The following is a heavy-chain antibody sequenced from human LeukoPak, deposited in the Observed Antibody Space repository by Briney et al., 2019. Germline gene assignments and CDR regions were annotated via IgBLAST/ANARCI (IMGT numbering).Heavy chain of an antibody. D-gene: IGHD3-9*01. J-gene: IGHJ4*02. CDR1: GFTFSSYA. V-gene: IGHV3-30*04. CDR2: ISYDGSNK. CDR3: ARGAVLRYFDRYDY. Sequence: GGSLRLSCAASGFTFSSYAMHWVRQAPGKGLEWVAVISYDGSNKYYADSVKGRFTISRDNSKNTLYLQMNSLRAEDTAVYYCARGAVLRYFDRYDYWGQGTLVTVSS.